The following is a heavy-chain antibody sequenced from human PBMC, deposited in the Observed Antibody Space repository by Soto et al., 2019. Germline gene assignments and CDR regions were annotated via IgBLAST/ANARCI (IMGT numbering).Heavy chain of an antibody. CDR1: GFTFSSYA. V-gene: IGHV3-23*01. CDR2: FSFSVGST. Sequence: GGSLRLSCAASGFTFSSYAMSWVRQAPGKGLEWVSVFSFSVGSTYYADSVKGRFTISRDNSKNTLYLQMNSLRAEDTAVYYCADTVAGTFDYWGQGTLVTVSS. D-gene: IGHD6-19*01. J-gene: IGHJ4*02. CDR3: ADTVAGTFDY.